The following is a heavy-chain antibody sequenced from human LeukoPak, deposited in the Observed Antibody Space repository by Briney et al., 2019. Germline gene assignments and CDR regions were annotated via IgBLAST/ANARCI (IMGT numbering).Heavy chain of an antibody. D-gene: IGHD6-13*01. J-gene: IGHJ4*02. Sequence: GGSLRLSCAASGFTFSSYGMNWVRQAPGKGLEWVSYISSSSSTIYYADSVKGRFTISRDNAKNSLYLQMNSLRAEDTAVYYCARRGRGSSSFYFDYWGQGTLVTVSS. CDR2: ISSSSSTI. V-gene: IGHV3-48*01. CDR3: ARRGRGSSSFYFDY. CDR1: GFTFSSYG.